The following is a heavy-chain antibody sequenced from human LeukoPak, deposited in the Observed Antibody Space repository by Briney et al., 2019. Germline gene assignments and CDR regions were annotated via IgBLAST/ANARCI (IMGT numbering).Heavy chain of an antibody. J-gene: IGHJ4*02. V-gene: IGHV4-4*07. CDR2: LYGSGTT. CDR1: GNSISNFY. Sequence: SEILSLTCSVSGNSISNFYWNWFRQPAGNRLEWIGRLYGSGTTSYNPSLASRVSMSLDTSRNQFSLRLNSVTAAGTAVYYCARATYSGDTSYVFDYWGQGTLVSVSS. CDR3: ARATYSGDTSYVFDY. D-gene: IGHD1-26*01.